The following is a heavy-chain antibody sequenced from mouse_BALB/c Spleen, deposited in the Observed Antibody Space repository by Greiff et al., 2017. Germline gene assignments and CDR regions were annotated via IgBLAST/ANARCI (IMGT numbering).Heavy chain of an antibody. CDR2: ISSGSSTI. D-gene: IGHD4-1*01. J-gene: IGHJ1*01. V-gene: IGHV5-17*02. CDR3: AKEGPRLGRISWYFDV. Sequence: EVKLQESGGGLVQPGGSRKLSCAASGFTFSSFGMHWVRQAPEKGLEWVAYISSGSSTIYYADTVKGRFTISRDNPKNTLFLQMTSLRSEDTAMYYCAKEGPRLGRISWYFDVWGAGTTVTVSS. CDR1: GFTFSSFG.